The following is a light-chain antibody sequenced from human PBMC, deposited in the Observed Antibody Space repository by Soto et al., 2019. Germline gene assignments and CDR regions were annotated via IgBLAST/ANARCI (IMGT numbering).Light chain of an antibody. CDR2: GAS. Sequence: EIVLTQSPGTLSLSPGERATLSCRASQSVSSSYLAWYQRKPGQAPRLLIYGASSSATGIPDRFSGSGSGTDFTLTISRLEPEDFAVYYCQQYGSSPRTFGQGTKVDIK. J-gene: IGKJ1*01. V-gene: IGKV3-20*01. CDR1: QSVSSSY. CDR3: QQYGSSPRT.